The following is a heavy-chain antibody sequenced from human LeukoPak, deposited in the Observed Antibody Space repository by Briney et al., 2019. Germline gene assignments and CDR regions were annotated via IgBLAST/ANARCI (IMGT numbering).Heavy chain of an antibody. CDR3: ARLSAYYHGMDV. CDR2: IFPGDSDT. Sequence: GESLKISCKGSGYSFTTYWIVWVRQMPGRGLEWMGIIFPGDSDTRYSPSFQGQVSVSADKSISTAYLQWSGLKASDTAIYYCARLSAYYHGMDVWGQGTTVTVSS. J-gene: IGHJ6*02. V-gene: IGHV5-51*01. D-gene: IGHD6-19*01. CDR1: GYSFTTYW.